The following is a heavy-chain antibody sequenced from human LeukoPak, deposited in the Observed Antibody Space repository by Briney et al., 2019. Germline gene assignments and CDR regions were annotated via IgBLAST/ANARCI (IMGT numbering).Heavy chain of an antibody. J-gene: IGHJ4*02. V-gene: IGHV4-4*07. CDR3: AREGSATARPFVSNDY. Sequence: PSETLSLTRTVSGGSISSYHWSWIRPPAGKGLEWIGRIHTSGNTDYNPSLQSRVTMSVGTSKNQFSLQVRSATVADTAVYYCAREGSATARPFVSNDYWGQGILVTVSS. CDR1: GGSISSYH. D-gene: IGHD6-6*01. CDR2: IHTSGNT.